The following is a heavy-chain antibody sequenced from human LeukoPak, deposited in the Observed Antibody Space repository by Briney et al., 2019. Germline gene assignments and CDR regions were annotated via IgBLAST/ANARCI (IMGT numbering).Heavy chain of an antibody. CDR1: GFTFDDYG. D-gene: IGHD3/OR15-3a*01. CDR3: ARWTGYTDYYYYYMDV. J-gene: IGHJ6*03. V-gene: IGHV3-20*04. Sequence: GGSLRLSCAASGFTFDDYGMSWVRQAPGKGLEWVSGINWNGGSTGYADSVKGRFTISRDNAKNSLYLQMNSLRAEDTALYYCARWTGYTDYYYYYMDVWSKGTTVTVSS. CDR2: INWNGGST.